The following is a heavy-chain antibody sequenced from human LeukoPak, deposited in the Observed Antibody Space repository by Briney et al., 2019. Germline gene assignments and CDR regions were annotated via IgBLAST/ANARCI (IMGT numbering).Heavy chain of an antibody. CDR3: ARDELIVVIVAATPPSIDY. Sequence: GGSLRLSCAASGFTFSSNEMSWVRQAPGKGLEWVSSISGGSTYYADSRKGRFTISRDNSKNTLYLQMNSLRAEDTAVYYCARDELIVVIVAATPPSIDYWGQGTLVTVSS. J-gene: IGHJ4*02. CDR2: ISGGST. D-gene: IGHD2-15*01. V-gene: IGHV3-38-3*01. CDR1: GFTFSSNE.